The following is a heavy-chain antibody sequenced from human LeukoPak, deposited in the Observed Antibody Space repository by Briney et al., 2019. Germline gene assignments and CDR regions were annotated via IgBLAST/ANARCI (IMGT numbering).Heavy chain of an antibody. CDR1: GGSFSGYY. CDR3: ARRPRVGWKGPDY. J-gene: IGHJ4*02. CDR2: INHSGST. Sequence: SETLSLTCAVYGGSFSGYYWSWIRQPPGKGLEWIGEINHSGSTNHNPSLKSRVTISVDTSKNQFSLKLSSVTAADTAVYYCARRPRVGWKGPDYWGQGTLVTVSS. V-gene: IGHV4-34*01. D-gene: IGHD1-1*01.